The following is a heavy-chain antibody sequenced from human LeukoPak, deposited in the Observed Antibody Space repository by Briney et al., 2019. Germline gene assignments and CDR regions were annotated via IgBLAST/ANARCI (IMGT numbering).Heavy chain of an antibody. CDR3: VRGGTYWTVS. CDR2: IKTDGSEK. J-gene: IGHJ5*01. Sequence: GGSQSLSCAASGFIFSDSYMSWVRQAPGKGLEWVATIKTDGSEKFHVDSVSGRFTISRDNTKYSLFLQMNSLRVDDTAVYYCVRGGTYWTVSWGQGTLVTVSS. V-gene: IGHV3-7*01. CDR1: GFIFSDSY.